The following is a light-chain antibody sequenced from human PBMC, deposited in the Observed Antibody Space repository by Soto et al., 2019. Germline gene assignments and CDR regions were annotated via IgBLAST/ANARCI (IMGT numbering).Light chain of an antibody. CDR1: QSVSSY. J-gene: IGKJ5*01. CDR3: QQRSNWLT. Sequence: EIVLTQSPGTLSLSPWERATLSCRASQSVSSYLAWYQQKPGQAPRLLIYDASNRATGIPARFSGSGSGTDFTLTISSLDPEDFAVYYCQQRSNWLTFGQGTRLEIK. V-gene: IGKV3-11*01. CDR2: DAS.